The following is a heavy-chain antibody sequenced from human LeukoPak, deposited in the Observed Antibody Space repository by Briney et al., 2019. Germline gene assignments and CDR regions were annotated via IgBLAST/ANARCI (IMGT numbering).Heavy chain of an antibody. Sequence: PGGSLRLSCAASGFTFSSYGMHWVRQAPGKGLEWVAFIRYDGSNKYYADSVKGRFTISRDNSKNTLYLQMNSLRAEDTAVYYCARTPYSSSSALAAWGQGTLVTVSS. D-gene: IGHD6-6*01. CDR2: IRYDGSNK. CDR3: ARTPYSSSSALAA. J-gene: IGHJ5*02. CDR1: GFTFSSYG. V-gene: IGHV3-30*02.